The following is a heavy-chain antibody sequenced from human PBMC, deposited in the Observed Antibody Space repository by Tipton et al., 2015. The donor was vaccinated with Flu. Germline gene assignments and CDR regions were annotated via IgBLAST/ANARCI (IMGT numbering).Heavy chain of an antibody. Sequence: TLSLTCAVYGGSFSGYYWSWIRQPPGKGLEWIGEINHSGSTNYNPPLKSRVTISADTSKKQFSLKLNSVTAADTAVYFCATKFANWGVWEPRDYWGQGTLVTVS. CDR1: GGSFSGYY. CDR3: ATKFANWGVWEPRDY. J-gene: IGHJ4*02. V-gene: IGHV4-34*01. D-gene: IGHD7-27*01. CDR2: INHSGST.